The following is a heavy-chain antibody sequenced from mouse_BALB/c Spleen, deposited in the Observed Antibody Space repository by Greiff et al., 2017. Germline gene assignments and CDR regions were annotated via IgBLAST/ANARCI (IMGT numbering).Heavy chain of an antibody. CDR2: ISNLAYSI. Sequence: EVKVIESGGGLVQPGGSRKLSCAASGFTFSDYGMTWVRQAPGKGPEWVAFISNLAYSIYYADTVTGRFTISRENAKNTLYLEMSSLRSEDTAMYCCGRSGGNYEFAYWGQGTLVTVSA. CDR3: GRSGGNYEFAY. CDR1: GFTFSDYG. D-gene: IGHD2-1*01. V-gene: IGHV5-15*02. J-gene: IGHJ3*01.